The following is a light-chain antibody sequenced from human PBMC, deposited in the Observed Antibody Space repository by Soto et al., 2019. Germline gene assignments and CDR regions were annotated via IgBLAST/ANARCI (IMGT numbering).Light chain of an antibody. V-gene: IGLV2-8*01. CDR2: EVS. CDR3: RSYAGSNNYV. Sequence: QSALTQPPSASGSPGQSVTISCTGTSSDVGAYNNLSWYQQHPGKAPKLMIYEVSKRPSGVPNRFSGSKSGNTASLTVSGLQAEYEADYYGRSYAGSNNYVFGTGTKVTVL. CDR1: SSDVGAYNN. J-gene: IGLJ1*01.